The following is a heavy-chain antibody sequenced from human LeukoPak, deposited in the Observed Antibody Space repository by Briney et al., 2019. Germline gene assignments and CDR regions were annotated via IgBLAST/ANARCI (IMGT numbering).Heavy chain of an antibody. Sequence: GGALRLSCAVSGFTLSNYGMSGVGQAPGKGREGVAGISDRGGRTNYADSVKGGFIISRDNPKNTLYLHMNSLTAEDTAVYFCAKRGVVIRVILVGFPKEAYYFDSCGQGALVTVSS. CDR2: ISDRGGRT. J-gene: IGHJ4*02. CDR1: GFTLSNYG. D-gene: IGHD3-22*01. CDR3: AKRGVVIRVILVGFPKEAYYFDS. V-gene: IGHV3-23*01.